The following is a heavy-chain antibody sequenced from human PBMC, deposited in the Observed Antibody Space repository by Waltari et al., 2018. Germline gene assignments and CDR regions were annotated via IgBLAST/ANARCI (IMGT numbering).Heavy chain of an antibody. V-gene: IGHV3-74*01. Sequence: EVQLVESGGGLVQPGGSLRLSCAASGFTFSVYWMHWVRQAPGKGLEWVSRIKSDGSSTSYADSVKGRFTVSRDNAKNTLYLQMNSLGVEDTAVYYCAKSDWIEIWGQGTMVIVSS. J-gene: IGHJ3*02. CDR3: AKSDWIEI. CDR2: IKSDGSST. CDR1: GFTFSVYW. D-gene: IGHD2-21*01.